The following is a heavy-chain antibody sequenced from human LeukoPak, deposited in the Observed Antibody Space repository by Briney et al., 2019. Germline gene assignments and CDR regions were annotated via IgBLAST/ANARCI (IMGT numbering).Heavy chain of an antibody. Sequence: XLGWVSFIHFTTDNSYYVDSVKGRFTISRDDSRTTLYLQMNSLRPDDTAVYHCARDVPNWAVDYWGQGTLVTVSS. CDR3: ARDVPNWAVDY. D-gene: IGHD7-27*01. CDR2: IHFTTDNS. V-gene: IGHV3-30*02. J-gene: IGHJ4*02.